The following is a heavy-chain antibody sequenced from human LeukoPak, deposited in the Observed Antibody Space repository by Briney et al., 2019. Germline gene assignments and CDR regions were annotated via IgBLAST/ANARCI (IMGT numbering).Heavy chain of an antibody. D-gene: IGHD3-10*01. Sequence: GGSLRLSCAASGFTFSSYWMNWVRQAPGKGLEWVANIKQDGSEKYYVDSVKGRFTISRDNAKNSLYLQMNSLRAEDTAVYYCARGDPWFGESYYYYMDVWGKGPTVTVSS. CDR2: IKQDGSEK. CDR3: ARGDPWFGESYYYYMDV. J-gene: IGHJ6*03. CDR1: GFTFSSYW. V-gene: IGHV3-7*04.